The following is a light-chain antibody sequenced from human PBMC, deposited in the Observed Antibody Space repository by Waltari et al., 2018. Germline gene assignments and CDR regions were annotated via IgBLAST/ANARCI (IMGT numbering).Light chain of an antibody. V-gene: IGKV4-1*01. CDR2: WAS. Sequence: DIVMTQSPDSLAVSLGERATINCKSSQSVLYSPNNKNYLAWYQQKPGQPPKPLIYWASTRESGVPDRFSGSGSGTDFTLTISSLQAEDVAVYYCQQYYSTPWTFGQGTKVEIK. CDR1: QSVLYSPNNKNY. J-gene: IGKJ1*01. CDR3: QQYYSTPWT.